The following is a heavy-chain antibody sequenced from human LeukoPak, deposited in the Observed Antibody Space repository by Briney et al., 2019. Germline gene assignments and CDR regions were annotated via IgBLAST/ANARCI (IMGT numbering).Heavy chain of an antibody. Sequence: GESLKISCKGSGYSFTTYWIGWVRQMPGKGLEWMGLIYPCDSDTRYGPSFQGQVTISADRSISTAYLQWNSLKASDTAIYFCARQPHRAGGPLRSFDIWGQGTMVTVSS. J-gene: IGHJ3*02. V-gene: IGHV5-51*01. D-gene: IGHD1-26*01. CDR1: GYSFTTYW. CDR3: ARQPHRAGGPLRSFDI. CDR2: IYPCDSDT.